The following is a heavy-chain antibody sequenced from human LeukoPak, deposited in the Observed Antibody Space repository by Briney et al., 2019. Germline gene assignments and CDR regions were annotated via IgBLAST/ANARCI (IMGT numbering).Heavy chain of an antibody. Sequence: GGSLRLSCAASGFPFSSFDMHWVRQAPGKGLEWVAIISSDGNVKYYADSVKGRFTISRDNSVDTLYLQMNGLSAEDTAMYYCAKAWGYYASGTYYNRIPDPWGQGTLVTVSS. V-gene: IGHV3-30*18. D-gene: IGHD3-10*01. J-gene: IGHJ5*02. CDR1: GFPFSSFD. CDR3: AKAWGYYASGTYYNRIPDP. CDR2: ISSDGNVK.